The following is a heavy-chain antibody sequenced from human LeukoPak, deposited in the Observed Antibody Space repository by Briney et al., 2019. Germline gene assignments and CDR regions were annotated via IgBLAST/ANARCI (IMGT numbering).Heavy chain of an antibody. CDR3: AKDSYDRSGYYYYYFAY. CDR1: GFTFSSYS. CDR2: ISYDGSNK. J-gene: IGHJ4*02. D-gene: IGHD3-22*01. Sequence: GGSLRLSCAASGFTFSSYSMNWVRQAPGKGLAWVAVISYDGSNKYYADSVKGRFTISRDNSKNTLYLQMNSLRAGDTAVYYCAKDSYDRSGYYYYYFAYWGQGTQVTVSS. V-gene: IGHV3-30*18.